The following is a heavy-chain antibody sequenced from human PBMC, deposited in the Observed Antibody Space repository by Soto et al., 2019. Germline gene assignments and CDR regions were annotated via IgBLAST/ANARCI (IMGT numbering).Heavy chain of an antibody. V-gene: IGHV4-31*03. CDR2: IYYSGSA. CDR3: ARALIITPATSVQYYFDY. CDR1: GGSISSGTYY. D-gene: IGHD1-26*01. Sequence: QVQLQESGPGLVKPSQTLSLTCTVSGGSISSGTYYWSWIRQHPGKGLEWIGNIYYSGSAYYSPSLKSRVTISVDTSKNQFSLKLSSVTAADTAVYYCARALIITPATSVQYYFDYWGQGTLVTVSS. J-gene: IGHJ4*02.